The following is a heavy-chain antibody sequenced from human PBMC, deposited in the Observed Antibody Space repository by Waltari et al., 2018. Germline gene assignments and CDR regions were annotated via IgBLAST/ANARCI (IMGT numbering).Heavy chain of an antibody. Sequence: QVQLQESGPGLVKPSETLSLTCDVIGYDIYSGYYWGWVRQSPARGLEWLGSFHHTGMTQDNASLRGRVTVSLTTSVNQLSLRMTSMTAADTAIYYCVRHGCHRSGCPRGGSFDVWGQGKQVVVSP. CDR2: FHHTGMT. CDR1: GYDIYSGYY. V-gene: IGHV4-38-2*01. J-gene: IGHJ3*01. D-gene: IGHD3-10*01. CDR3: VRHGCHRSGCPRGGSFDV.